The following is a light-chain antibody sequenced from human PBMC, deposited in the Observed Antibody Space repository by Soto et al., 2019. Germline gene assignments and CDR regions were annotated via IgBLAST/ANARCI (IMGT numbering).Light chain of an antibody. J-gene: IGKJ1*01. CDR2: GAS. CDR1: QSVSSN. V-gene: IGKV3-15*01. CDR3: QQYNNWPPWT. Sequence: EMVMTQSPATLSVSPGERATLSCRASQSVSSNLAWYQQKPGQAPRLLIYGASTRATGIPARFSGSGSGTEFTLNISSLQSEDFAVYYCQQYNNWPPWTVGQGTKVEIK.